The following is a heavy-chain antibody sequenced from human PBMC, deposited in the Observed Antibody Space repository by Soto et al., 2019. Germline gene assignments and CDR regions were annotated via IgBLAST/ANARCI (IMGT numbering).Heavy chain of an antibody. V-gene: IGHV4-39*01. CDR1: GGSISSSSYY. D-gene: IGHD5-12*01. CDR2: IYYSGST. J-gene: IGHJ4*02. Sequence: SETLSLTCTVSGGSISSSSYYWGWIRQPPGKGLEWIGSIYYSGSTYYNPSLKSRVTISVDTSKNQFSLKLSSVTAADTAVYYCARLSTIYRDFDYWGQGTLVTVSS. CDR3: ARLSTIYRDFDY.